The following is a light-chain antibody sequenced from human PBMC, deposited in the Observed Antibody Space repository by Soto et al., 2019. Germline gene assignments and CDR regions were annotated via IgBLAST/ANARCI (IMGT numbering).Light chain of an antibody. J-gene: IGLJ2*01. CDR3: AAWDDSLNGPV. V-gene: IGLV1-44*01. Sequence: QSVLTQPPSASGNPGQRVTISSSGSSSNIGSNTVNWYQQLPGTAPKLLIYGNHQRPSGVPDRFSGSKSGTSASLAISGLQSEDEADYYCAAWDDSLNGPVFGGGTKLTVL. CDR2: GNH. CDR1: SSNIGSNT.